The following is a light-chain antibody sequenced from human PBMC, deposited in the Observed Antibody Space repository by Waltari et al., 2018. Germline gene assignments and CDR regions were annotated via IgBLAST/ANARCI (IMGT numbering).Light chain of an antibody. V-gene: IGLV2-14*03. J-gene: IGLJ2*01. CDR1: SSDVGGYNY. CDR3: SSYVSSDTLEL. CDR2: DVS. Sequence: HSALTQPASVSGSPGQSITISCTGTSSDVGGYNYFSRYQQHPGKAPNLMIFDVSNRPSGVSSRFSGSKSGNTASLTISGLQAEDEADYYCSSYVSSDTLELFGGGTSLTVL.